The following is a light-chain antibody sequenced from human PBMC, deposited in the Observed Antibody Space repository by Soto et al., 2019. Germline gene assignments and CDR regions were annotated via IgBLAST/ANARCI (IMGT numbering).Light chain of an antibody. Sequence: EIVMTQSPATVPVSPGERVTLSCGASQSVSIDLAWYQQKPGQAPRLLIYGALSRATGIPDRFSGSGSGTDFTLTISRLEPEDFALYYCQQYATSPLTFGGGTKVDNK. CDR1: QSVSID. V-gene: IGKV3-20*01. CDR3: QQYATSPLT. J-gene: IGKJ4*01. CDR2: GAL.